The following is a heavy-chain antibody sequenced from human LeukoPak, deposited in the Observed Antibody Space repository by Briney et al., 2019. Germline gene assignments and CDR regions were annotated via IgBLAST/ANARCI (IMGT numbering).Heavy chain of an antibody. V-gene: IGHV1-2*02. J-gene: IGHJ4*02. CDR1: GYTFTGYY. Sequence: ASVKVSCKASGYTFTGYYMHWMRLAPGQGLEWMGWINPKTGDTNYAQKFQGRVTMTRDTSISTVYMELNRLTSDDTALYYCARVGYCSGDRCYLHFDYWGQGTLVTVSS. D-gene: IGHD2-15*01. CDR2: INPKTGDT. CDR3: ARVGYCSGDRCYLHFDY.